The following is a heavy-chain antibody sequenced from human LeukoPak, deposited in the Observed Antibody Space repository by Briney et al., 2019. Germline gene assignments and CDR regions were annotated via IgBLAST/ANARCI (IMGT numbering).Heavy chain of an antibody. J-gene: IGHJ4*02. CDR2: IYYSGST. D-gene: IGHD1-26*01. Sequence: SETLSLTCTVSGGSISSSYYYWGWIRQPPGKGLEWIGSIYYSGSTYYNPSLKSRVTISVDTSKNQFSLKLSSVTAADTAVYYCARQYTRKDSGSHTENDYWGQGTLVTVSS. CDR1: GGSISSSYYY. V-gene: IGHV4-39*01. CDR3: ARQYTRKDSGSHTENDY.